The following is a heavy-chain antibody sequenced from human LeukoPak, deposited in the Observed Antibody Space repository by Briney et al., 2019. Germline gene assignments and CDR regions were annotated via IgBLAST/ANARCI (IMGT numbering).Heavy chain of an antibody. CDR2: IKWDGGRT. CDR1: GFTFSSYE. Sequence: GGSLRLSCAASGFTFSSYEMNWVRQAPGKGLEWVSGIKWDGGRTGYADSVKGRFTISRDNAKNSLYLQMNSLRVEDTAVYYCVRDGGSGSFDYDMDVWGKGTTVTISS. J-gene: IGHJ6*03. V-gene: IGHV3-20*04. D-gene: IGHD3-10*01. CDR3: VRDGGSGSFDYDMDV.